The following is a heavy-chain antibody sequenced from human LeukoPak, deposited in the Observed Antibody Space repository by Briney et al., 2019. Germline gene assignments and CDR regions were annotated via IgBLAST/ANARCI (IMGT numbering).Heavy chain of an antibody. CDR1: GFTFSSYA. CDR2: ISGSGGST. V-gene: IGHV3-23*01. CDR3: AKPYDSSGYYLTDY. D-gene: IGHD3-22*01. Sequence: GGSLRLSCAASGFTFSSYAMSWVRQAPGKGLEWVSAISGSGGSTYYADSVKGRFTISRDNSKNTLYLQMNSLRAEDTAVYYCAKPYDSSGYYLTDYWGHGTLVTVSS. J-gene: IGHJ4*01.